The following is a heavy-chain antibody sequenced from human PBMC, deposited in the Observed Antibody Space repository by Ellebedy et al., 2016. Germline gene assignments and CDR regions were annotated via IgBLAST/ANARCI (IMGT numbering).Heavy chain of an antibody. V-gene: IGHV3-15*01. CDR1: GFTFSNAW. CDR2: IKSKTDGGAA. Sequence: GGSLRLSCAASGFTFSNAWMNWVRQAPGKGLEWVGRIKSKTDGGAADYAAPVKGRFTISRDESKNTLYLQMNSLKTEDTAVYFCTTVYRYNYDSVWGQGTLVTVSS. J-gene: IGHJ4*02. D-gene: IGHD5-18*01. CDR3: TTVYRYNYDSV.